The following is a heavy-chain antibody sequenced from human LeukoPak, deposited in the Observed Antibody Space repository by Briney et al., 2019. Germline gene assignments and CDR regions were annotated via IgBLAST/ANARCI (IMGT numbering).Heavy chain of an antibody. J-gene: IGHJ4*02. V-gene: IGHV3-30*18. D-gene: IGHD4-17*01. CDR1: GLTFSSYG. Sequence: PGGSVRLSCAASGLTFSSYGMHWVRQAPGKGLEWVAVISYDGSNKYYADSVEGRFTISRDNSKNTLYLQMNSLRAEDTAVYYCAKDPSGEGDYEEYFDYWGQGTLVTVSS. CDR3: AKDPSGEGDYEEYFDY. CDR2: ISYDGSNK.